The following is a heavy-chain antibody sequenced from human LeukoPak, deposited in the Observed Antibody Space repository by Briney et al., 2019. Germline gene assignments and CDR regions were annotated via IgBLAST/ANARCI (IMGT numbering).Heavy chain of an antibody. CDR1: GWSFTSCW. V-gene: IGHV5-51*01. J-gene: IGHJ4*02. CDR3: ARRSRHILTGYFEYYFDY. CDR2: IYPGDSDT. D-gene: IGHD3-9*01. Sequence: GGSLKISCKGAGWSFTSCWIGWVRPMPGKGMEGMGIIYPGDSDTRYSPSFQGQVTISADKSINTAYLQWSSLEASDTAMYYCARRSRHILTGYFEYYFDYWGQGTLVTVSS.